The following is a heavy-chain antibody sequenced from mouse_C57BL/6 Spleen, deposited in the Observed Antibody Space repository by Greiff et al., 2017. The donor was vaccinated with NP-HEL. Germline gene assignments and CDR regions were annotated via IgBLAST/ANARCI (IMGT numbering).Heavy chain of an antibody. V-gene: IGHV1-22*01. CDR3: AEGRYYGSSYYSAMDY. Sequence: VQLQQSGPELVKPGASVKMSCKASGYTFTDYNMHWVKQSHGKSLEWIGYINPNNGGTSYNQKFKGKATLTVNKSSSTAYMELRSLTSVDAAVYYGAEGRYYGSSYYSAMDYWGQGTSVTVSS. CDR2: INPNNGGT. J-gene: IGHJ4*01. D-gene: IGHD2-2*01. CDR1: GYTFTDYN.